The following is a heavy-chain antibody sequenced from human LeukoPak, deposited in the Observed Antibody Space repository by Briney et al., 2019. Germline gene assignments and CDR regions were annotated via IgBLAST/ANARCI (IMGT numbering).Heavy chain of an antibody. CDR1: GGSISSYY. CDR3: ARAANYYDSSGYYRDAFDI. J-gene: IGHJ3*02. Sequence: SETLSLTCPVSGGSISSYYWSWIRQPPGKGLEWIGYIYYSGSTNYNPSLKSRVTISVDTSKNQFSLKLSSVTAADTAVYYCARAANYYDSSGYYRDAFDIWGQGTMVTVSS. CDR2: IYYSGST. D-gene: IGHD3-22*01. V-gene: IGHV4-59*12.